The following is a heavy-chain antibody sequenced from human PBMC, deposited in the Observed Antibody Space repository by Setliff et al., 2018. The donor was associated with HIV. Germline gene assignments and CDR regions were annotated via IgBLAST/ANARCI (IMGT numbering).Heavy chain of an antibody. Sequence: RASVKVSCKASGYTFTGHYLHWVRQAPGQGLEWLGWVNPSIVSTTYAEKFQGRVAMTRDTSTSTAYMELRSLRYDDTAVYYCARRADWFDLWGQGTLVTVSS. CDR1: GYTFTGHY. CDR2: VNPSIVST. CDR3: ARRADWFDL. V-gene: IGHV1-2*02. J-gene: IGHJ5*02.